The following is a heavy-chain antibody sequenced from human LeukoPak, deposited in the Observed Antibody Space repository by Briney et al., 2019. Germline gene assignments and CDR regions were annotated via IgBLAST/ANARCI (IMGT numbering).Heavy chain of an antibody. V-gene: IGHV4-31*03. CDR3: ARESRGIAAAGTADP. J-gene: IGHJ5*02. D-gene: IGHD6-13*01. Sequence: SETLSLTCTVSGGSISSGGYYWSRIRQHPGKGLEWIGYIYYSGSTYYNPSLKSRVTISVDTSKNQFSLKLSSVTAADTAVYYCARESRGIAAAGTADPWGQGTLVTVSS. CDR1: GGSISSGGYY. CDR2: IYYSGST.